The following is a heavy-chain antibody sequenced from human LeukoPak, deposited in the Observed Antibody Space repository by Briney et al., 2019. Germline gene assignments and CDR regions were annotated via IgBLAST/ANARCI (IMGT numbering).Heavy chain of an antibody. D-gene: IGHD3-10*01. V-gene: IGHV4-59*01. CDR3: ARVLKFYYSSGSYSYYFDY. J-gene: IGHJ4*02. CDR2: IYYSGSP. CDR1: GGSIRGYY. Sequence: SETLSLTCTVSGGSIRGYYWSWIRQPPGKGLEWVGYIYYSGSPNYNPSLKSRVTTSIDTSRNQFSLKLSSVTAADTAVYYCARVLKFYYSSGSYSYYFDYWGRGTLVTVSS.